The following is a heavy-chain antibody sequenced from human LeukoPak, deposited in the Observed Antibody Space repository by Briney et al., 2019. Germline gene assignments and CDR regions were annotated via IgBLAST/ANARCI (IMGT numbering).Heavy chain of an antibody. J-gene: IGHJ5*02. V-gene: IGHV3-30*18. CDR1: GFSFSSYG. CDR2: ISYDGSNK. Sequence: GRSLRLSCAASGFSFSSYGMHWVRQAPGKGLEWMTVISYDGSNKYYVDSVKGRFTISRDNSKNTLYLQMNSLRAEDTAVYYCAKDVGLGGNWFDPWGQGTLVTVSS. D-gene: IGHD2-15*01. CDR3: AKDVGLGGNWFDP.